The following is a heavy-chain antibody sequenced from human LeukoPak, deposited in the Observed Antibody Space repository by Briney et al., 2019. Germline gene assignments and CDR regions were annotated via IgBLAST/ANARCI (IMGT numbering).Heavy chain of an antibody. D-gene: IGHD3-10*01. CDR3: ARVPQIYGSGSYYNKYYFDY. CDR2: IYYSGST. J-gene: IGHJ4*02. Sequence: SETLSLTCTVSGGSISSSSYYWGWIRQPPGKGLEWIGSIYYSGSTYYNPSLKSRVTISVDTSKNQFSLKLSSVTAADTAVYYCARVPQIYGSGSYYNKYYFDYWGQGTLVTVSS. CDR1: GGSISSSSYY. V-gene: IGHV4-39*07.